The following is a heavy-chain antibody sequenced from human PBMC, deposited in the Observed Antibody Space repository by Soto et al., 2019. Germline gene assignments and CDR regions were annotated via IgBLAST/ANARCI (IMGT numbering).Heavy chain of an antibody. V-gene: IGHV1-2*02. D-gene: IGHD2-2*01. J-gene: IGHJ5*02. CDR1: GYTFTGYY. CDR2: INPNSGGT. CDR3: AREHCSSTSCYFWFDP. Sequence: GASVKVSCKASGYTFTGYYMHWVRQAPGQGLEWMGWINPNSGGTNYAQKFQGRVTMTRDTSISTAYMELSRLRSDDMAVYYCAREHCSSTSCYFWFDPWGQGTLVTVSS.